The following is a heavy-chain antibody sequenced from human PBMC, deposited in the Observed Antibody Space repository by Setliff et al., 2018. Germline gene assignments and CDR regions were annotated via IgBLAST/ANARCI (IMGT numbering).Heavy chain of an antibody. J-gene: IGHJ4*02. Sequence: ETLSLTCTVSGGSISSSGYYWGWIRQPPGKGLEWIGSIYYRGSTHYNPSLKSRVTMSVDASKNQFSLKLSSVTAADTAAYYCARGDSSGYYYILFDFWGQGTLVTVSS. CDR2: IYYRGST. D-gene: IGHD3-22*01. CDR1: GGSISSSGYY. V-gene: IGHV4-39*07. CDR3: ARGDSSGYYYILFDF.